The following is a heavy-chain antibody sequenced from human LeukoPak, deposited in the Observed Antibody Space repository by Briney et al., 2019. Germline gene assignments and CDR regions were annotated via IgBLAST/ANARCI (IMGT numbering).Heavy chain of an antibody. CDR2: IIPIFGTA. CDR1: GGTFSSYA. D-gene: IGHD4-23*01. Sequence: GASVKVSCKASGGTFSSYAISWVRQAPGQGLEWMGGIIPIFGTANYAQKFQGRVTITADESTSTAYMELSSLRSEDTAVYYCARSVGGNWRSRPFVYWGQGTLVTVSS. V-gene: IGHV1-69*13. CDR3: ARSVGGNWRSRPFVY. J-gene: IGHJ4*02.